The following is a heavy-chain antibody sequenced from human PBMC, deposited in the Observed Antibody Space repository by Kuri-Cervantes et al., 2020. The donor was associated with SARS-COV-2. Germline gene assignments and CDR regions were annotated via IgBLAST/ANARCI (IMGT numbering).Heavy chain of an antibody. V-gene: IGHV3-74*01. Sequence: ETLSLTCAASGFTFSSYWMHWVRQAPGKGLVWVPRINSDGSSTSYADSVKGRFTISRDNAKNTLYLQMNSLRAEDTAVYYCARDRYDFWSGLGYYYYGMDVWGQGTTVTVSS. D-gene: IGHD3-3*01. J-gene: IGHJ6*02. CDR1: GFTFSSYW. CDR2: INSDGSST. CDR3: ARDRYDFWSGLGYYYYGMDV.